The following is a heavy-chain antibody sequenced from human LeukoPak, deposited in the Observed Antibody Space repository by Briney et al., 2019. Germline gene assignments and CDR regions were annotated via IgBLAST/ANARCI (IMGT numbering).Heavy chain of an antibody. J-gene: IGHJ3*02. CDR2: ISYDGSNK. D-gene: IGHD3-3*01. CDR1: GFTFSSYA. Sequence: GRSLRLSCAASGFTFSSYAMHWVRQAPGKGLEWVAVISYDGSNKYYADSVKGRFTISRDNSKNTLYLQMNSLRAEDTAVYYCARVKNKGVGGAFDIWGQGTMVTVSS. CDR3: ARVKNKGVGGAFDI. V-gene: IGHV3-30-3*01.